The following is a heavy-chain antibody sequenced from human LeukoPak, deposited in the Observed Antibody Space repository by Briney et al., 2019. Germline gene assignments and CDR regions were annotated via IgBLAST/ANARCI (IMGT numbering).Heavy chain of an antibody. Sequence: PSETLSLTCSVSGGSISGYYWTWIRQPAGKGLEWIGRVYTSRSTHYNPSLKTRLTMSVDTSKNQFSLKLSSVTAADTAVYYCARLITGTTTAFDIWGQGTMVTVSS. CDR1: GGSISGYY. V-gene: IGHV4-4*07. CDR3: ARLITGTTTAFDI. J-gene: IGHJ3*02. D-gene: IGHD1-7*01. CDR2: VYTSRST.